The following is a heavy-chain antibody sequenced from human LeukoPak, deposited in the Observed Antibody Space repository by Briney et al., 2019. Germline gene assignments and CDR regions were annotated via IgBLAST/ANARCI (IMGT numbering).Heavy chain of an antibody. CDR3: ARATVTTSYYYYYMDV. J-gene: IGHJ6*03. V-gene: IGHV1-2*02. Sequence: AASVKVSCKASGYTFTGSYMHRVRQAPGQGLEWMGWINLNSGGTNYAQKFQVRVTMTRDTSISTAYMELSRLRSDDTAVYYCARATVTTSYYYYYMDVWGKGTTVTVSS. CDR1: GYTFTGSY. D-gene: IGHD4-17*01. CDR2: INLNSGGT.